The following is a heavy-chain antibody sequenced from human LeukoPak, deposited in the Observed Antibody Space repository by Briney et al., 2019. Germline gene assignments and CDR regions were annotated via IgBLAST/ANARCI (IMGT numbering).Heavy chain of an antibody. CDR3: VREGTYFFASGSFQGYYFDN. Sequence: GGSLRLSCAAPGVTFSNYAMHWVRRSPGKGLEWVAVISNDGSDKHHADSVKGRFTVSRDNSKRTVYLQMDRLRVEDTAIYYCVREGTYFFASGSFQGYYFDNWGQGTLVTVSS. CDR2: ISNDGSDK. J-gene: IGHJ4*02. V-gene: IGHV3-30*03. D-gene: IGHD3-10*01. CDR1: GVTFSNYA.